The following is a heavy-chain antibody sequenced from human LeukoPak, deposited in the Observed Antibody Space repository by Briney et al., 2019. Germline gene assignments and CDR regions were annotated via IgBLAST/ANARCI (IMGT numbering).Heavy chain of an antibody. D-gene: IGHD6-19*01. Sequence: PSETLSLTCTVSGGSISSGSYYWGWIRQPPGKGLEWIGTIYYSGNTYYNPSLKSRVTISVDTSKNQFSLKLSSVTAADTAVYYCARRFSSGRTFDYWGQGTLVTVSS. CDR3: ARRFSSGRTFDY. V-gene: IGHV4-39*07. J-gene: IGHJ4*02. CDR2: IYYSGNT. CDR1: GGSISSGSYY.